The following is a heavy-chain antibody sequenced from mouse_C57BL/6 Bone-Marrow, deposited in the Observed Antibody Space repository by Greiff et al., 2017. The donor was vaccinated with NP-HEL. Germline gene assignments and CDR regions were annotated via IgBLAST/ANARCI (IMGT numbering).Heavy chain of an antibody. Sequence: VQLQQSGPELVKPGASVKISCKASGYTFTDYYMNWVKQSHGKSLEWIGDINPNNGGTSYNQKFKGKATLTVDKSSSTAYMELRSLTSEDSAVYYCARDRSLPGYFDVWGTGTTVTVSS. CDR3: ARDRSLPGYFDV. CDR2: INPNNGGT. D-gene: IGHD2-14*01. J-gene: IGHJ1*03. V-gene: IGHV1-26*01. CDR1: GYTFTDYY.